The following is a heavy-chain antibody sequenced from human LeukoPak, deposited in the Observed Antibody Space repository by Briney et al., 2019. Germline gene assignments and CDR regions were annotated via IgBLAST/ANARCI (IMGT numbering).Heavy chain of an antibody. D-gene: IGHD2-8*02. V-gene: IGHV4-34*01. CDR3: ARGSGVRNYYYYGMDV. CDR2: INHSGST. J-gene: IGHJ6*02. Sequence: PGGSLRLSCAASGFTVSSNYMSWVRQPPGKGLEWIGEINHSGSTNYNPSLKSRVTISVDTSKNQFSLKLSSVTAADTAVYYCARGSGVRNYYYYGMDVWGQGTTVTVSS. CDR1: GFTVSSNY.